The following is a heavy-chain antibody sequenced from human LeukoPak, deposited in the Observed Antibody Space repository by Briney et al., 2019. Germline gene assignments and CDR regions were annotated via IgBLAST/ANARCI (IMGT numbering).Heavy chain of an antibody. CDR2: IWYDGSNK. J-gene: IGHJ3*02. CDR3: ARSGLYYDSSGYAFDI. V-gene: IGHV3-33*01. Sequence: GGSLRLSCAASGFTFSSYGMHWVRQAPGKGLEWVAVIWYDGSNKYYADSVKGRFTISRDNSKNTLYLQMNSLRAEDTAVYYCARSGLYYDSSGYAFDIWGQGTMVTVSS. CDR1: GFTFSSYG. D-gene: IGHD3-22*01.